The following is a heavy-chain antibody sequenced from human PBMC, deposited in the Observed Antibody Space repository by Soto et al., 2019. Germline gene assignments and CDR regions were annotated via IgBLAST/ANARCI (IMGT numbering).Heavy chain of an antibody. CDR3: ARMHRWEYNWFAP. CDR1: VGSFSSYA. CDR2: IIPNCGTA. V-gene: IGHV1-69*06. Sequence: QVQLVQSGAEVKKPGSSVNVSCKASVGSFSSYAISWVRQAPVQGLEWMGGIIPNCGTANYAQNFQGRVTIPADKSTSTPYLELSSLISEDTAVYYCARMHRWEYNWFAPWCQGTLVTVSS. J-gene: IGHJ5*02. D-gene: IGHD1-26*01.